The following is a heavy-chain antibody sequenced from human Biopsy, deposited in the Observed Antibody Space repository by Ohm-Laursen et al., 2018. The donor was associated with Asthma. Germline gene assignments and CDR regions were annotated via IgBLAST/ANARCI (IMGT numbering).Heavy chain of an antibody. V-gene: IGHV1-69*13. J-gene: IGHJ4*02. CDR2: INSVFGTT. CDR1: GGTFNTYV. Sequence: ASVKVSCKVLGGTFNTYVIGWVRQAPGQGLEWMGGINSVFGTTTYPQKFQDRVTITADDSPSTVYMELSSLRSEDTAVYYCARKAGSCISRTCYSLDFWGQGTLVTVSS. CDR3: ARKAGSCISRTCYSLDF. D-gene: IGHD2-2*01.